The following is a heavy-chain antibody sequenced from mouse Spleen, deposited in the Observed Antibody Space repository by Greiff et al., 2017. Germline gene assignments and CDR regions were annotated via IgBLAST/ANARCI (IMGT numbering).Heavy chain of an antibody. CDR2: IYPGSGNT. CDR3: ARRTGWYFDV. J-gene: IGHJ1*01. CDR1: GYTFTSYY. Sequence: QVQLQQPGAELVKPGASVKMSCKASGYTFTSYYIHWVKQRPGQGLEWIGWIYPGSGNTKYNEKFKGKATLTADTSSSTAYMQLSSLTSEDSAVYYCARRTGWYFDVWGAGTTVTVSS. V-gene: IGHV1-66*01. D-gene: IGHD4-1*01.